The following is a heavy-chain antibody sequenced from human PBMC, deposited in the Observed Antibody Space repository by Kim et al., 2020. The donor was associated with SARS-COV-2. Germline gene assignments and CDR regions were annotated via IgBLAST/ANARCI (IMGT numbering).Heavy chain of an antibody. CDR3: ASSYSSSWYQYYYYGMDV. D-gene: IGHD6-13*01. CDR1: GFTVSSNY. CDR2: IYSGGST. Sequence: GGSLRLSCAASGFTVSSNYMSWVRQAPGKGLEWVSVIYSGGSTYYADSVKGRFTISRHNSKNTLYLQMNSLRAEDTAVYYCASSYSSSWYQYYYYGMDVWGQGTTVTVSS. V-gene: IGHV3-53*04. J-gene: IGHJ6*02.